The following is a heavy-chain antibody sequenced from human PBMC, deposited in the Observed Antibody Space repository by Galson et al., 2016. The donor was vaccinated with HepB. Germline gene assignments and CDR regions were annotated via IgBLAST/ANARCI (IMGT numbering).Heavy chain of an antibody. Sequence: SLRLSCAASGFTFSTYYMTWVRQPPGKGLEWVAGIKQDGSEKYYVDSVKGRFTISRDNAKNSLYVQMDSLRAEDTAVYFCARAAHSSGYCDVFDIWGQGTKVTVSS. J-gene: IGHJ3*02. V-gene: IGHV3-7*05. CDR3: ARAAHSSGYCDVFDI. CDR1: GFTFSTYY. D-gene: IGHD3-22*01. CDR2: IKQDGSEK.